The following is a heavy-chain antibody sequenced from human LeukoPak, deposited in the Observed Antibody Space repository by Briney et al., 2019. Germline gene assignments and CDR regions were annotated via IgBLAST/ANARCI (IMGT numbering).Heavy chain of an antibody. CDR1: GFSLSMYW. J-gene: IGHJ4*02. CDR2: IKPDGSEK. Sequence: GGSLRLSCAASGFSLSMYWMTWVRQAPGKGLEWVANIKPDGSEKNYVDSVRGRFTISRDNAKNSLFLQMNSLRAEDTAAYYCARGNNWYGYWGQRTLVTVSS. D-gene: IGHD5-24*01. CDR3: ARGNNWYGY. V-gene: IGHV3-7*01.